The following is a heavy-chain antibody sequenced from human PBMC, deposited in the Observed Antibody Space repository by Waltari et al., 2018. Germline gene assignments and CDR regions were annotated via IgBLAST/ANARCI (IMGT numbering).Heavy chain of an antibody. CDR2: TNPNSGGT. CDR3: AGDQGIETAD. CDR1: GYTFTGYY. D-gene: IGHD6-13*01. J-gene: IGHJ1*01. Sequence: QLQLVQSGDAVQKPGASAKVSCQASGYTFTGYYMPWVRQAPGQGLEWMGRTNPNSGGTNDAHGFQGRVTMSREASVSTGDIELCRLLADELGVYYCAGDQGIETADWGQGTLVTVSS. V-gene: IGHV1-2*05.